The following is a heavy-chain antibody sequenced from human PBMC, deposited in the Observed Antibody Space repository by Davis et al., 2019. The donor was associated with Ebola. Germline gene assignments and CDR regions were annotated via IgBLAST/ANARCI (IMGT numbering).Heavy chain of an antibody. CDR1: GYTFTSYD. J-gene: IGHJ6*02. D-gene: IGHD2-8*02. CDR3: ARDSGYCTGGVCYSPYYYGMDV. V-gene: IGHV1-18*01. Sequence: ASVKVSCKASGYTFTSYDINWVRQATGQGLEWMGWISAYNGNTNYAQKLQGRVTMTTDTSTSTAYMELRSLRSDDTAVYYCARDSGYCTGGVCYSPYYYGMDVWGQGTTVTVSS. CDR2: ISAYNGNT.